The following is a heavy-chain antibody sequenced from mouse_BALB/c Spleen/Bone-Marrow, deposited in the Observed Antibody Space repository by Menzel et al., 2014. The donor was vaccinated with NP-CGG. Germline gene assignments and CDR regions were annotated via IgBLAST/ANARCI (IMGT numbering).Heavy chain of an antibody. CDR1: GYTFTDYW. V-gene: IGHV1-69*01. CDR3: VRRRGGAMDY. Sequence: QVQLQQSGAELVMPGASVKMSCKASGYTFTDYWMHWVKQRPGQGPEWIGAIDTSDSYTSYNQKFKGKATLTVDESSSTAYMQLSSLTSEDSAVYYCVRRRGGAMDYWGQGTSVTGSS. CDR2: IDTSDSYT. J-gene: IGHJ4*01.